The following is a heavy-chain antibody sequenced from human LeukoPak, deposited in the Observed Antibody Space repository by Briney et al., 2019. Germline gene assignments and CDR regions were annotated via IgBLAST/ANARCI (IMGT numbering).Heavy chain of an antibody. CDR2: IYYSGST. CDR1: GGSISSGGYY. V-gene: IGHV4-31*03. J-gene: IGHJ4*02. D-gene: IGHD5-18*01. CDR3: ARGLPGYSYGYCYFDY. Sequence: NPSQTLSLTCTVSGGSISSGGYYWSWIRQHPGKSLEWIGYIYYSGSTYYNPSLKSRVTISVDTSKNQFALKLSSVTAADTAVYYCARGLPGYSYGYCYFDYWGQGTLVTVSS.